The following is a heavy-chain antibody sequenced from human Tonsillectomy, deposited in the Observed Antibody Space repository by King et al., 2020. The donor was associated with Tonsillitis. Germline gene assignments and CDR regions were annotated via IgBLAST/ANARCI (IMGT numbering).Heavy chain of an antibody. V-gene: IGHV4-59*01. CDR3: ARDPAVADTWGWFDS. J-gene: IGHJ5*01. Sequence: QVQLQESGPGLVKPSETLSLTCTVSGGSISSYYWSWIRQPPGRGLEWIGSIYSSGSINYNPSLTSRVTISVDTSKNQLSLKLSSVTAAETAVYYCARDPAVADTWGWFDSWGQGTLVTVSS. D-gene: IGHD6-19*01. CDR1: GGSISSYY. CDR2: IYSSGSI.